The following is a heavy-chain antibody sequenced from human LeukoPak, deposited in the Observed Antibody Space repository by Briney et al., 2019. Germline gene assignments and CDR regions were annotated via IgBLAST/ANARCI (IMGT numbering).Heavy chain of an antibody. CDR1: GGTFSSYA. CDR3: ASTVAVAGNWYYFDY. CDR2: IIPIFGTA. Sequence: GASVKVSCKASGGTFSSYAISWVRQAPGQGLEWMGGIIPIFGTANYAQKFQGRVTITADESTSTAYMELSSLRSEDTAVYYCASTVAVAGNWYYFDYWGQGTLVTVPS. D-gene: IGHD6-19*01. V-gene: IGHV1-69*13. J-gene: IGHJ4*02.